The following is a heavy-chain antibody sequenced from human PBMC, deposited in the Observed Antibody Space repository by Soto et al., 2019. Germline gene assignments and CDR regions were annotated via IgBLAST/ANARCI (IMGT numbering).Heavy chain of an antibody. D-gene: IGHD2-15*01. V-gene: IGHV3-23*01. Sequence: EVQLLESGGGLVQPGGALRIPCVAPGFDFSSNSMTWARQAPGKGLEWVGGISRGGDITFYRDSVKGRFTISRDISKNTLFLQMNSLRVEDTATYFCSKWSGFGDAWGQGTLVTVSS. CDR3: SKWSGFGDA. CDR2: ISRGGDIT. J-gene: IGHJ5*02. CDR1: GFDFSSNS.